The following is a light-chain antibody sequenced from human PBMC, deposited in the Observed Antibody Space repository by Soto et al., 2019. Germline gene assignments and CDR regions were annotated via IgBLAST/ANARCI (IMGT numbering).Light chain of an antibody. V-gene: IGLV1-40*01. J-gene: IGLJ2*01. CDR2: GNS. Sequence: QSVLTQPPSVSGAPGQRVTISCTGSSSNIGAGYDVHWYQQLPGTAPKLLIYGNSNRPSGVPDRFSGSKSGTSASLAITGLQAEDEADYYCATWDNLLSAGLFGGGTKLTVL. CDR1: SSNIGAGYD. CDR3: ATWDNLLSAGL.